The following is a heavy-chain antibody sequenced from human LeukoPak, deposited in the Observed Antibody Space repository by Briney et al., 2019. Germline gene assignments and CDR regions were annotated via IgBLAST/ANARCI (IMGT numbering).Heavy chain of an antibody. V-gene: IGHV3-21*01. CDR2: ISSSSSYI. CDR1: GFTFSSYS. D-gene: IGHD4-17*01. Sequence: GGSLRLSCAASGFTFSSYSMNWVRQAPGKGLEWVSSISSSSSYIYYADSVKGQFTISRDNAKISLYLQMNSLRAEDTAVYYCARDLGVTTGSYDYWGQGTLVTVSS. CDR3: ARDLGVTTGSYDY. J-gene: IGHJ4*02.